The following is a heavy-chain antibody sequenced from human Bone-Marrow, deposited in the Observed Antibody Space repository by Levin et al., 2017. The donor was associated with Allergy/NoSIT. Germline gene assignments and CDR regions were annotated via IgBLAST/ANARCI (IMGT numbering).Heavy chain of an antibody. CDR1: GFIFDDYA. V-gene: IGHV3-15*01. J-gene: IGHJ4*02. CDR2: IKNKARGGTT. Sequence: GGSLRLSCAASGFIFDDYAMNWVRRAPGKGLEWVGRIKNKARGGTTDYAESVKDRFTISRDDSKNTMFLQMNSLKTEDTAVYYCATEPLDYWGQGTLVTVSS. CDR3: ATEPLDY.